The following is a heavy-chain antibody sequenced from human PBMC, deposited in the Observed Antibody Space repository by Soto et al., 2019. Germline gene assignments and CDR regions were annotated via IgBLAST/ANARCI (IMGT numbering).Heavy chain of an antibody. J-gene: IGHJ4*02. D-gene: IGHD1-1*01. CDR1: GFSLDDYA. CDR2: VSWNSGSV. Sequence: EVQLVESGGGWVQPGGSLRLSCAASGFSLDDYAMHWVRQVPGKGLEWVSSVSWNSGSVGYAASVQGRFTISRDNARNSLFLQMNSLRPEDTAFYYCAKDRHSVTNNFDFWGQGTLVTVSS. CDR3: AKDRHSVTNNFDF. V-gene: IGHV3-9*01.